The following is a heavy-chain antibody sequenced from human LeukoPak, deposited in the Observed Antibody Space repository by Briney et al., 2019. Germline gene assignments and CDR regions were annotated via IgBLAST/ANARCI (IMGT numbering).Heavy chain of an antibody. Sequence: PGGSLRLSCAASGFXVSSNGMMWVRQAPGKGLKWVSLIYSGGTTYYADSVKGRFTISRDNSKNTLYLQMNSLRDEDSAVYFCARETGYNHYYSMDVWGQGTTVTVSS. CDR2: IYSGGTT. J-gene: IGHJ6*02. CDR1: GFXVSSNG. CDR3: ARETGYNHYYSMDV. V-gene: IGHV3-66*01.